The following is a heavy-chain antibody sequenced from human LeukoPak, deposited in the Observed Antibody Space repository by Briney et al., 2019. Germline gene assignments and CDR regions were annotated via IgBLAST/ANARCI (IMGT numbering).Heavy chain of an antibody. V-gene: IGHV3-23*01. J-gene: IGHJ6*02. CDR3: AKVPWIDYYYGMDV. D-gene: IGHD2-2*03. CDR2: ISGSGGST. CDR1: GFTFSSYA. Sequence: RGSLRLSCAASGFTFSSYAMSWVRQAPGKGLEWVSAISGSGGSTYYADSVKGRFTISRDNSKNTLYLQMNSLRAEDTAVYYCAKVPWIDYYYGMDVWGQGTTVTVAS.